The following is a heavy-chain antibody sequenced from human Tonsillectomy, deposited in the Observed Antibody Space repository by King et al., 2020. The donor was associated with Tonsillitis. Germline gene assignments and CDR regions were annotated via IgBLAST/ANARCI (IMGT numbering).Heavy chain of an antibody. V-gene: IGHV3-9*01. CDR1: GFTFDDYA. J-gene: IGHJ6*02. CDR3: AKVNRDYSYGMDV. Sequence: VQLVESGGGLVQPGRSLRLSCAASGFTFDDYAMHWVRQAPGKGLEWVSGISWNSGSIGYADSVKGRFTISRDNAKNSLYLQMNSLRAEDTALYYCAKVNRDYSYGMDVWGQGTTVTVSS. CDR2: ISWNSGSI.